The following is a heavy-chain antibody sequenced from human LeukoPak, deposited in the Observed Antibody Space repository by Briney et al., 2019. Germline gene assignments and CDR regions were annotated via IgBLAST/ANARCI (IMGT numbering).Heavy chain of an antibody. Sequence: GGSLRLSCAASGFTFGNYDMSWVRQAPGKGLEWVSIIRSSDASTYYADSVTGRFTISTDNAKNTLYLQMNSLRAEDTAVYYCAKVTGGDMITYGGLDYWGQGTLVTVSS. CDR1: GFTFGNYD. D-gene: IGHD3-16*01. CDR2: IRSSDAST. V-gene: IGHV3-23*01. J-gene: IGHJ4*02. CDR3: AKVTGGDMITYGGLDY.